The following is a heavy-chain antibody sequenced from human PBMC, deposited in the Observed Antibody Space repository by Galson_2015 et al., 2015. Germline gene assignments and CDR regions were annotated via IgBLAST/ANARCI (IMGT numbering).Heavy chain of an antibody. J-gene: IGHJ6*03. Sequence: SLRLSCAASGFTFEDYGMAWVRQVPGKGLEWVSGLNWSGFTTGYAVSVKGRFTISRDNAKNSLYLEMNGLRAEDTALYYCARVATGIHYFYFYMDVWGRGTTVTVSS. CDR3: ARVATGIHYFYFYMDV. CDR1: GFTFEDYG. CDR2: LNWSGFTT. V-gene: IGHV3-20*04. D-gene: IGHD1-14*01.